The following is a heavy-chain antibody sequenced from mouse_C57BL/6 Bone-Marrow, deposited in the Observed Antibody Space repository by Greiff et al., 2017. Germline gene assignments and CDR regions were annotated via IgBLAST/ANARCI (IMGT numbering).Heavy chain of an antibody. D-gene: IGHD1-1*01. V-gene: IGHV1-50*01. J-gene: IGHJ2*01. CDR1: GYTFTSYW. CDR2: IDPSDSYT. Sequence: QVQLQQPGAELVKPGASVKLSCKASGYTFTSYWMQWVKQRPGQGLEWIGEIDPSDSYTNYNQTFKGKATLTVDTSSSTAYMQLSSLTSEDSAVYYCAREGITTVVGNFDYWGQGTTRTVAS. CDR3: AREGITTVVGNFDY.